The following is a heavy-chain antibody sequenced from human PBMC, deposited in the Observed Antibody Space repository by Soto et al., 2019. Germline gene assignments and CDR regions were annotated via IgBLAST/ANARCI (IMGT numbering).Heavy chain of an antibody. Sequence: SVKVSCKASGGTFSSYAISWVRQAPGQGLEWMGGIIPIFGTANYAQKFQGRVTITADESTSTAYMELSSLRSEDTAVYYCARGDEGSGSYYYYGMDVWGWYNSPDYWGQGTLVTVSS. CDR2: IIPIFGTA. CDR3: ARGDEGSGSYYYYGMDVWGWYNSPDY. J-gene: IGHJ4*02. V-gene: IGHV1-69*13. CDR1: GGTFSSYA. D-gene: IGHD3-10*01.